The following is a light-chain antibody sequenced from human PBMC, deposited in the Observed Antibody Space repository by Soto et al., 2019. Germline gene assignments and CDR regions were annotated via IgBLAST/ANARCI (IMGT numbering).Light chain of an antibody. Sequence: QSALTRPASVSGSPGQSIASSCTGTSSDVGSYNSVSWYQQHPGKAPKLMIYEGSKRPSGVSDRFSGSKSGNTASLTISGLQAEDEADYYCCSYAGNPYVFGTGTKVTVL. CDR3: CSYAGNPYV. J-gene: IGLJ1*01. CDR2: EGS. CDR1: SSDVGSYNS. V-gene: IGLV2-23*01.